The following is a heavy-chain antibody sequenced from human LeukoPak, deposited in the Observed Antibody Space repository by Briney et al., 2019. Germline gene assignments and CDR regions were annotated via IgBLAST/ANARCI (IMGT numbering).Heavy chain of an antibody. J-gene: IGHJ6*02. Sequence: PSETLSLTCTVSGGSINSYYWSWIRQPPGKGLEWIGYIYYSGTTNYNPSLKSRVTISVDTSKNQFSLKLSSVTAADTAVYYCARNPRRGYFPHYHYYGMDVWGQGTTVTVSS. CDR2: IYYSGTT. CDR3: ARNPRRGYFPHYHYYGMDV. V-gene: IGHV4-59*01. D-gene: IGHD3-3*01. CDR1: GGSINSYY.